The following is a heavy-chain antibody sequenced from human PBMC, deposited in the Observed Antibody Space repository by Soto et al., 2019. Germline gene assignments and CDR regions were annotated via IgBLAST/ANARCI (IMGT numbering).Heavy chain of an antibody. CDR3: AKQAPYSNSWYEIDH. V-gene: IGHV3-23*01. D-gene: IGHD6-13*01. Sequence: EVPLLESGGGLVQPGGSLRLSCAASGFTFSSYGINWVRQAPGKGLEWVSGISGSGDSTHYADSVKGRFTISRDNYXXTLYRQLISLRAEETAVYYCAKQAPYSNSWYEIDHWGQGTLVTVSS. CDR1: GFTFSSYG. CDR2: ISGSGDST. J-gene: IGHJ4*02.